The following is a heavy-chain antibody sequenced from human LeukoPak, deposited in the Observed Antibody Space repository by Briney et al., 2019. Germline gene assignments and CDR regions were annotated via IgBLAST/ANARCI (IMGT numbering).Heavy chain of an antibody. Sequence: GGSLRLSCAASGFTFSSYGMHWVHQAPGKGLEWVSYISSSGSTIYYADSVKGRFTISRDNAKNSLYLQMNSLRAEDTAVYYCARASMVRGLDYWGQGTLVTVSS. CDR3: ARASMVRGLDY. CDR2: ISSSGSTI. D-gene: IGHD3-10*01. J-gene: IGHJ4*02. V-gene: IGHV3-48*04. CDR1: GFTFSSYG.